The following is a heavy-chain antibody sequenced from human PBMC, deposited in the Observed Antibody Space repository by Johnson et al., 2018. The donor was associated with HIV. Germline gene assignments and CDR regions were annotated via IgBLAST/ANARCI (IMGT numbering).Heavy chain of an antibody. CDR3: ARDRAIVVAYDAFDI. Sequence: MQLVESGGGLVQPGGSLRLSCAASGFTVSSNEMSWVRQAPGKGLEWVSSISGGSTYYADSVKGRFTISRDNSKNTLYLQMNSLRPEDTAVYYCARDRAIVVAYDAFDIWGQGTMVTVSS. J-gene: IGHJ3*02. CDR1: GFTVSSNE. D-gene: IGHD3-22*01. V-gene: IGHV3-38-3*01. CDR2: ISGGST.